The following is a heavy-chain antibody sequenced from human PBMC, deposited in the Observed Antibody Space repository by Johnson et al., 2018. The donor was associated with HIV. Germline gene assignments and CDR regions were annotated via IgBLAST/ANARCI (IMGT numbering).Heavy chain of an antibody. CDR2: IRYDGNNK. J-gene: IGHJ3*02. CDR1: GFTFSSYG. V-gene: IGHV3-30*02. CDR3: AKTLSPYDYDSSGYYQPFDAFDI. Sequence: QVQLVESGGGVVQPGGSLRLSCAASGFTFSSYGMHWVRQAPGKGLEWVAFIRYDGNNKYYADSVKGRFTISRDNSNNTRYLQMNSLRAEDSAVYYCAKTLSPYDYDSSGYYQPFDAFDIGGQGTMVTVSS. D-gene: IGHD3-22*01.